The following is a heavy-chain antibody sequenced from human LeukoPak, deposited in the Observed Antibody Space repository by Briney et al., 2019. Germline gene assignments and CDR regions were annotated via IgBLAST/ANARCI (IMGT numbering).Heavy chain of an antibody. CDR1: GFTFSSYG. V-gene: IGHV3-30*18. Sequence: GGSLRLSCAASGFTFSSYGMHWVRQAPGKGLGWVAVISYDGSNKYYADSVKGRFTISRDNSKNTLYLQMNSLKAEDTAVYYCAKTAYYYDSSGYPADYWGQGTLVTVSS. D-gene: IGHD3-22*01. CDR2: ISYDGSNK. J-gene: IGHJ4*02. CDR3: AKTAYYYDSSGYPADY.